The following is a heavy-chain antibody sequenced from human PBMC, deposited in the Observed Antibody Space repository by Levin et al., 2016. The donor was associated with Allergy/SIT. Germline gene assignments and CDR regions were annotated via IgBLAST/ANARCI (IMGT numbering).Heavy chain of an antibody. D-gene: IGHD6-25*01. V-gene: IGHV5-51*01. CDR3: ARRLKRGLNDY. CDR1: GYSFTSRW. CDR2: IHPVDSDT. J-gene: IGHJ4*02. Sequence: GGSLRLSCEGSGYSFTSRWIGWVRQMPGKGLEWMGVIHPVDSDTRYSPSFQGQVTISADKSISTAYLQWSSLKASDTAMYYCARRLKRGLNDYWGQGTLVTVSS.